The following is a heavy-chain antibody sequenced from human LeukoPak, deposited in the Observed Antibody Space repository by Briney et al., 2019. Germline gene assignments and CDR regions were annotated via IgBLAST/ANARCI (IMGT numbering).Heavy chain of an antibody. Sequence: GGSLRLSCAASGFTFDHYGMSWVRQAPGKGLEWVSGIYWNGGSAGYADSVKGRFSISRDNAKISLYLQMNSLRAEDTALYYCARCLGYYDIVTAIDYWGQGTLVTVSS. J-gene: IGHJ4*02. V-gene: IGHV3-20*04. D-gene: IGHD3-9*01. CDR2: IYWNGGSA. CDR3: ARCLGYYDIVTAIDY. CDR1: GFTFDHYG.